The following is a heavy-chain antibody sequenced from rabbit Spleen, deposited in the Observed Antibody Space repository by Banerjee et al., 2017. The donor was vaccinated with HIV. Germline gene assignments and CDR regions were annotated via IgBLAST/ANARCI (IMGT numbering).Heavy chain of an antibody. CDR2: MNVVTGKA. V-gene: IGHV1S45*01. D-gene: IGHD1-1*01. Sequence: QEQLEESGGGLVKPEGSLTLTCKASGFPFSDKAVMCWVRQAPGKGLEWIACMNVVTGKAVYATWAKGRFTISSQNAQNTLYLQLNSLTAADTATYFCVRGASSSGYYSLWGQGTLVPS. CDR3: VRGASSSGYYSL. J-gene: IGHJ4*01. CDR1: GFPFSDKAV.